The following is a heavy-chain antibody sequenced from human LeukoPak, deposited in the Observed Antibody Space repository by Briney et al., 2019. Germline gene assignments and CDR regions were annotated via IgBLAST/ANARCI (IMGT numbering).Heavy chain of an antibody. D-gene: IGHD3-10*01. CDR1: GYTFTSYG. J-gene: IGHJ4*02. CDR2: ISTNTGSP. CDR3: ARGWGSGRHRSRKELDY. V-gene: IGHV7-4-1*02. Sequence: ASVKVSCKASGYTFTSYGLSWVRQAPGQGLEWMGWISTNTGSPAYAQGFTGRSVFSLDTSVSTTYLHISSLKTEDTGVYYCARGWGSGRHRSRKELDYWGQGTLVSVSS.